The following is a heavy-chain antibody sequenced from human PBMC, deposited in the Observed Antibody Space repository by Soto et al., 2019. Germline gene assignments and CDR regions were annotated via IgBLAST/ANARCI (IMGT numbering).Heavy chain of an antibody. CDR1: GGSFSGYY. Sequence: SETLSLTCAVYGGSFSGYYWSWIRQPPGKGLEWIGEINHSGSTNYNPSLKSRVTISVDTSKNQFSLKLSSVTAADTAVYYCARGMVRGVITYYYYMDVWGKGTTVTVSS. CDR3: ARGMVRGVITYYYYMDV. CDR2: INHSGST. J-gene: IGHJ6*03. D-gene: IGHD3-10*01. V-gene: IGHV4-34*01.